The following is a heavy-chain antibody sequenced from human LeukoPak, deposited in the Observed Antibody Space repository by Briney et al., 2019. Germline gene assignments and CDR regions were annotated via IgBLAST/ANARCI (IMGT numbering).Heavy chain of an antibody. Sequence: GGSLRLSCAASGFTFSDYYMSWIRQAPGKGLEWVSYISSSGSTIYYADSVKGRFTISRDNAKNSLYLQMNSLRAEDTAVYYCARVDQSIVGATSGAFDIWGQGTMVTVSS. CDR2: ISSSGSTI. J-gene: IGHJ3*02. V-gene: IGHV3-11*01. CDR1: GFTFSDYY. CDR3: ARVDQSIVGATSGAFDI. D-gene: IGHD1-26*01.